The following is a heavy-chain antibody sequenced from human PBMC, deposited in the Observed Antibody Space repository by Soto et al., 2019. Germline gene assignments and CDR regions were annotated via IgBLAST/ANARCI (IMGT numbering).Heavy chain of an antibody. D-gene: IGHD2-2*01. J-gene: IGHJ3*01. V-gene: IGHV4-31*03. CDR3: AREAPAASDAFDV. CDR1: GGSINRGGYY. CDR2: IYYNGNP. Sequence: PSETLSLTCSVSGGSINRGGYYWSWIRQHPGKGLEWIGYIYYNGNPYYNPSLKSRVNISIDTSRNQFSLKLTSVTAADTAAYYCAREAPAASDAFDVWGQGTMVTVSS.